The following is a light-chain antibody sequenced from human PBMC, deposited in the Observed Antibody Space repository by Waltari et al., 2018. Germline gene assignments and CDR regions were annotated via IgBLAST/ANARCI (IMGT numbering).Light chain of an antibody. CDR3: MQALQTPYT. CDR2: LGS. CDR1: QSLLHSNGYNS. J-gene: IGKJ2*01. Sequence: DIVMTQSPLSLPVTPGEPASISCRSSQSLLHSNGYNSLDWYLQKPGQSPQLLIYLGSNRASGVHDRFSGSGSGTDFTLKISRVEAEDVGVYYCMQALQTPYTFGQGTKLEIK. V-gene: IGKV2-28*01.